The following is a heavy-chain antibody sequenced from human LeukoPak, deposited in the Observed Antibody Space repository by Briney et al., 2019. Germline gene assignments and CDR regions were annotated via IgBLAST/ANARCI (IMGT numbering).Heavy chain of an antibody. D-gene: IGHD5-18*01. CDR2: IYYSGTT. Sequence: SETLSLTCTVSGGSISGYYWSWIRQPPGKGLEWIGYIYYSGTTNYNPSLKSRVTISVDTSKNHLSLKLGSVTAADTAVYYCARGDTAMVLWGQGTLVTVSS. V-gene: IGHV4-59*01. J-gene: IGHJ4*02. CDR3: ARGDTAMVL. CDR1: GGSISGYY.